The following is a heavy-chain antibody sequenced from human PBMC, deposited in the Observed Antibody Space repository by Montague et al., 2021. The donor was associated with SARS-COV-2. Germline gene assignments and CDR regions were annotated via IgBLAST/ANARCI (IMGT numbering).Heavy chain of an antibody. CDR3: ARGSGWMGNAFDI. D-gene: IGHD6-19*01. CDR2: IYYSGST. J-gene: IGHJ3*02. V-gene: IGHV4-59*01. Sequence: SETLSPTCTVSGCSISSYYWSWIRQPAGEGLGWIGYIYYSGSTNYNPSLRIRVTTSVDTSKNQFSLKLSSVTAADTAVYYCARGSGWMGNAFDIWGQGTMVTVSS. CDR1: GCSISSYY.